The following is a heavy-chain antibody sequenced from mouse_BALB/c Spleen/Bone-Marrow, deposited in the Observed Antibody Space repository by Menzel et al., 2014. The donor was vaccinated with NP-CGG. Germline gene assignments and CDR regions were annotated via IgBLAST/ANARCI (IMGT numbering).Heavy chain of an antibody. V-gene: IGHV1-14*01. J-gene: IGHJ4*01. D-gene: IGHD2-10*02. CDR3: ARGGYGNVYYAMDY. CDR1: GYTFTSYV. CDR2: INPYNDGT. Sequence: VQLKESGPELVKPGASVKMSCKASGYTFTSYVMHWVKQKPGQGLEWIGYINPYNDGTKYNEKFKGKATLTSGKSSSTAYMELSSLTSEDSAVYYCARGGYGNVYYAMDYWGQGTSVTVSS.